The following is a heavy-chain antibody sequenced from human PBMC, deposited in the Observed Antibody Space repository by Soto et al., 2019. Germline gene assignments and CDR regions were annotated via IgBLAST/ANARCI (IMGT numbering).Heavy chain of an antibody. J-gene: IGHJ4*02. D-gene: IGHD3-3*01. V-gene: IGHV3-74*01. Sequence: EVQLVESGGGLVQPGGSLRLSCVASGFTFTNYWIHWVRQTPGEGLVWVSRIKGDVITTNYAASVKGRFTISRDNAKNTVFLQMNSLRAEDAAVYYCARGAFGAYYLDSWGQGTLVIVS. CDR1: GFTFTNYW. CDR2: IKGDVITT. CDR3: ARGAFGAYYLDS.